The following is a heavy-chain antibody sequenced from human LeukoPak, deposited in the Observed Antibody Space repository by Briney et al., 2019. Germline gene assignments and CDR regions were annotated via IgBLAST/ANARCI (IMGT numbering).Heavy chain of an antibody. D-gene: IGHD5-18*01. CDR2: IYSGGST. J-gene: IGHJ6*02. V-gene: IGHV3-53*01. CDR3: ARSVYTARRDYGMDV. CDR1: GFTVSSNY. Sequence: GGSLRLSCAASGFTVSSNYMSWVRQAPGKGLEWVSVIYSGGSTYYADSVKGRFTISRDNSKNTLYLQMNSLRAEDTAVYYCARSVYTARRDYGMDVWGQGTTVTVSS.